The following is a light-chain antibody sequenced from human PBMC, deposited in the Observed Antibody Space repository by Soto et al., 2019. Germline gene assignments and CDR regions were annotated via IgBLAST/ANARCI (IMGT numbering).Light chain of an antibody. Sequence: EIVLTQSPATLYLSPGERATLSCRASQSVSNYLAWYQQKPGQAPRLLIYGASNRATGIPARFSGSGSGTDFTLTINSLEPEDFAVYYCQQRFIWPPITFGGGTKVE. CDR1: QSVSNY. CDR3: QQRFIWPPIT. J-gene: IGKJ4*01. V-gene: IGKV3-11*01. CDR2: GAS.